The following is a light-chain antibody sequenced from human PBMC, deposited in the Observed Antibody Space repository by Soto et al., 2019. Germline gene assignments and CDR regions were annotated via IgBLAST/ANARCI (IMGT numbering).Light chain of an antibody. J-gene: IGKJ5*01. V-gene: IGKV3-20*01. CDR2: GAS. CDR1: QSVSNNY. CDR3: QHFNNSPSIT. Sequence: EIVSKQSPGTLSLSPGERATLSCRASQSVSNNYLAWYQQKPGQAPRLLIYGASNRATGIPDRFSGSGSGTDFTLTISRLEPADFAVYYCQHFNNSPSITFGQGTRVEIK.